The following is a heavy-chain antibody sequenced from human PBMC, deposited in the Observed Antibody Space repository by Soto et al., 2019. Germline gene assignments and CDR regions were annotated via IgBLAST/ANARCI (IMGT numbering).Heavy chain of an antibody. V-gene: IGHV4-30-4*08. CDR2: IYYSGST. CDR1: GGSISGDGNY. CDR3: ARGPRRYGSGTLIWFDP. Sequence: PSETLSLTCTVSGGSISGDGNYWSWIRQLPGRGLEWIGYIYYSGSTYYNPSLKSRVTISVDTSKNQFSLKLSSVTAADTAVYYCARGPRRYGSGTLIWFDPWGQGTLVTVSS. J-gene: IGHJ5*02. D-gene: IGHD3-10*01.